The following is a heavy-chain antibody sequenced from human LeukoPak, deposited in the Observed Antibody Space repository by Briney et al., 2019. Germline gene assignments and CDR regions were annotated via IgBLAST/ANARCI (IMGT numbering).Heavy chain of an antibody. CDR1: GGTFSSYA. J-gene: IGHJ3*02. D-gene: IGHD4-23*01. CDR3: ARVGRGRTPVDAFDI. V-gene: IGHV1-69*13. Sequence: ASVKVSCKASGGTFSSYAISWVRQAPGEGLEWMGGIIPIFGTANYAQKFQGRVTITADESTSTAYMELSSLRSEDTAVYYCARVGRGRTPVDAFDIWGQGTMVTVSS. CDR2: IIPIFGTA.